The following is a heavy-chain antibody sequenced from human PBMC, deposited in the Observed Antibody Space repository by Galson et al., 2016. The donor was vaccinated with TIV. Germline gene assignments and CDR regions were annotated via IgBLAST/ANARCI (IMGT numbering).Heavy chain of an antibody. V-gene: IGHV4-59*02. J-gene: IGHJ4*02. Sequence: TLSLTCIVSGDSVSSHYYSWIRQPPGKGLEWIGNVYYSGATNYNPSLKSRATISLDTSKNQFSLDLNSVTAADTAFYYCARGRSGIPMIRGDPYFDYWGPGTLVTVSS. CDR1: GDSVSSHY. CDR3: ARGRSGIPMIRGDPYFDY. D-gene: IGHD3-10*01. CDR2: VYYSGAT.